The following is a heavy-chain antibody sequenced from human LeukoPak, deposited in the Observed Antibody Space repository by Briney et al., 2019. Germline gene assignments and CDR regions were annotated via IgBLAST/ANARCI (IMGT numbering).Heavy chain of an antibody. V-gene: IGHV4-31*03. J-gene: IGHJ6*02. D-gene: IGHD2-2*01. CDR1: GGSISSGGYY. CDR2: IYYSGST. CDR3: ARARGYCSSTSCYYYYGMDV. Sequence: SRTLSLTCTVSGGSISSGGYYWSWIRQHPGKGLEWIGYIYYSGSTYYNPSLKSRVTISVDTSKNQFSLKLSSVTAADTAVYYCARARGYCSSTSCYYYYGMDVWGQGTTVTVSS.